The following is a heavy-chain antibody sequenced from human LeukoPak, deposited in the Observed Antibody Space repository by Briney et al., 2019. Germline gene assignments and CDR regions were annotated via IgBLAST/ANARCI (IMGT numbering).Heavy chain of an antibody. CDR2: IYSSGST. Sequence: SQTLSLTCTVSGGSISSGSYYWSWIRQPAGKGLEWIGRIYSSGSTNYNPSLKSRVTISVVTSKNQFSLKLSSVTAADTAVYYCASNLYCYESSGYPGGVDYWGQGTLVSVSS. J-gene: IGHJ4*02. CDR1: GGSISSGSYY. CDR3: ASNLYCYESSGYPGGVDY. V-gene: IGHV4-61*02. D-gene: IGHD3-22*01.